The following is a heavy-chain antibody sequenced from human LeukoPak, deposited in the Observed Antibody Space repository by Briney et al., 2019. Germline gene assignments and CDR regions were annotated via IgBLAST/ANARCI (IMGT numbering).Heavy chain of an antibody. CDR3: ARGGYSSSPQYNWFDP. CDR2: IYYSGST. D-gene: IGHD6-13*01. J-gene: IGHJ5*02. Sequence: PSETLSLTCTVSGGSISSGDYYWSWIRQPPGKGLEWIGYIYYSGSTYYNPSLKSRVTISVDTSKNLFSLKLSSVTAADTAVYYCARGGYSSSPQYNWFDPWGQGTLVTVSS. V-gene: IGHV4-30-4*01. CDR1: GGSISSGDYY.